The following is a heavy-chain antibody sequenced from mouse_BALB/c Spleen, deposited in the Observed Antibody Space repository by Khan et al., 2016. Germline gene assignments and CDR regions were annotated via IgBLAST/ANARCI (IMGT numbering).Heavy chain of an antibody. V-gene: IGHV1-77*01. Sequence: QVRLQQSGAELARPGASVKLSCKASGYTFTDYYINWLKQRPGQGLEWIGEICPGSGKTYYNEKFKDKATLTADDSTSTAYMQLRSLTSKDSAVYFCARSDSGYFTLDYWGQGTSVTVSS. D-gene: IGHD1-2*01. CDR2: ICPGSGKT. J-gene: IGHJ4*01. CDR1: GYTFTDYY. CDR3: ARSDSGYFTLDY.